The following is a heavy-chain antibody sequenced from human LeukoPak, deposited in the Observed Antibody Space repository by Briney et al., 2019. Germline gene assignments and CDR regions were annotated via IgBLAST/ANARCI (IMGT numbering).Heavy chain of an antibody. CDR3: AKTRITVTTLDY. CDR2: ISGGGGST. V-gene: IGHV3-23*01. D-gene: IGHD4-17*01. Sequence: GGSLRLSCAASGFTFSSYAMNWVRQTPEKGVEWVSVISGGGGSTIYADSVKGGFTISRDNAHYTLYLQMNSLRPEDTAVYYCAKTRITVTTLDYWGQGTLVTVSS. CDR1: GFTFSSYA. J-gene: IGHJ4*02.